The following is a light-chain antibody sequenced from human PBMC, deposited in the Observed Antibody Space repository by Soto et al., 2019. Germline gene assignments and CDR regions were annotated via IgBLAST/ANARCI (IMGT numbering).Light chain of an antibody. CDR1: QGISSY. V-gene: IGKV1-8*01. Sequence: AIRMTQSPSSFSASTGDRVTITCRASQGISSYLAWYQQKPGKAPKLLIYAASTLQSGVPSRFSGSGSGTDFTLTISCLQSEDFATYYCRQYYSSYTFGQGTKLEIK. J-gene: IGKJ2*01. CDR3: RQYYSSYT. CDR2: AAS.